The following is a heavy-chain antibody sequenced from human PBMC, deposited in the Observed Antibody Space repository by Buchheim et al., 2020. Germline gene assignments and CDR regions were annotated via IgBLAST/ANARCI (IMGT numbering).Heavy chain of an antibody. CDR3: ARERTAMVYTKYYFDY. D-gene: IGHD5-18*01. Sequence: EVQLVESGGGLVQPGGSLRLSCAASGFTFSSYWMSWVRQAPGKGLEWVANIKRDGSEKYYVDSVKGRFTISRDNAKNSLYLQMNSLRAEDTAVYYCARERTAMVYTKYYFDYWGQGTL. J-gene: IGHJ4*02. CDR1: GFTFSSYW. CDR2: IKRDGSEK. V-gene: IGHV3-7*01.